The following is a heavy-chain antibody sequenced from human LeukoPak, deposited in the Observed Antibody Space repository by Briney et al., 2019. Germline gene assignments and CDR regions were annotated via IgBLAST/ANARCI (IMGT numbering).Heavy chain of an antibody. Sequence: SETLSLTCTVSGGSISSGSYYWSWIRQPAGKGLKWIGRIYTSGSTNYNPSLKSRVTISVDTSKNQFSLKLSSVTAADTAVYYCARADYGGNYGYWGQGTLVTVSS. CDR3: ARADYGGNYGY. V-gene: IGHV4-61*02. J-gene: IGHJ4*02. CDR2: IYTSGST. D-gene: IGHD4/OR15-4a*01. CDR1: GGSISSGSYY.